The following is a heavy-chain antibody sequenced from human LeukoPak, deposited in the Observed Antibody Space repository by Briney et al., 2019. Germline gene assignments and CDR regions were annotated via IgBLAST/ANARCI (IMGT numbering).Heavy chain of an antibody. CDR3: SYNHYDH. V-gene: IGHV3-74*01. CDR2: IKGDGSYT. CDR1: GFTSSSFW. J-gene: IGHJ4*02. Sequence: PGGSLRLSCAAFGFTSSSFWMEWVRQAPGKGLEWVSRIKGDGSYTTYADSVKGRFTISRDNAKNTLYLQMNSLRVEDTAVYYCSYNHYDHWGPGTLVTVSS. D-gene: IGHD1-1*01.